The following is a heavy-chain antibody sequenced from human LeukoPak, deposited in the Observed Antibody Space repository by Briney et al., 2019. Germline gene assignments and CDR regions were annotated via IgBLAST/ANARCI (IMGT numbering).Heavy chain of an antibody. CDR3: AREVKVAGSFVDY. CDR2: ISSSSSYI. D-gene: IGHD6-19*01. J-gene: IGHJ4*02. CDR1: GFTFSSYE. Sequence: PGGSLRLSCAASGFTFSSYEMNWVRQAPGKGLEWVSSISSSSSYIYYADSVKGRFTISRDNAKNSLYLQMNSLRAEDTAVYYCAREVKVAGSFVDYWGQGTLVTVSS. V-gene: IGHV3-21*01.